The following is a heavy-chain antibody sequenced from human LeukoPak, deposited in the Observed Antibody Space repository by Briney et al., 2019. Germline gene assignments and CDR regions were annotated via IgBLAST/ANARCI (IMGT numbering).Heavy chain of an antibody. CDR3: ALDILTGYYKEVEGNGAFDI. V-gene: IGHV4-38-2*02. CDR1: GYSISSGYY. D-gene: IGHD3-9*01. CDR2: IYHSGST. J-gene: IGHJ3*02. Sequence: PSETLSLTCTVSGYSISSGYYWGWIRQPPGKGLEWIGSIYHSGSTYYNPSLKSRVTISVDTSKNQFSLKLSSVTAADTAVYYCALDILTGYYKEVEGNGAFDIWGQGTMVTVSS.